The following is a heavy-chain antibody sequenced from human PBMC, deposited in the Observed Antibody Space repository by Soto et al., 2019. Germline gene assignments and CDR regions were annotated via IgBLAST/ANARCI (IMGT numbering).Heavy chain of an antibody. V-gene: IGHV4-31*03. CDR1: GGSIRSGGYY. CDR3: ARDRLMATAGTARHYFCLDV. D-gene: IGHD5-18*01. Sequence: SETLSLTCTVSGGSIRSGGYYWRWVRPYPRQGLEWIGNIYYSGNTYYNPSLKSRLTISVDTSKNQFSLNLSSVTAADTAVYYCARDRLMATAGTARHYFCLDVWGQGTTVTVS. J-gene: IGHJ6*02. CDR2: IYYSGNT.